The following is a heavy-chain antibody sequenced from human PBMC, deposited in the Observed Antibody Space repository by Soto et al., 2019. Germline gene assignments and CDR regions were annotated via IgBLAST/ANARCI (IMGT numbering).Heavy chain of an antibody. Sequence: QVQLVESGGGLVKPGGSLRLSCAASGFTFSDHYMSWIRQTPGKGLEWVSYISDSGKTIYYADSVKGRFTISRDNAKKSLYRQMTGLRVEDTAVYYCARPGPNYVDFSDLWGQGALVTVSS. V-gene: IGHV3-11*01. CDR1: GFTFSDHY. J-gene: IGHJ5*02. CDR2: ISDSGKTI. CDR3: ARPGPNYVDFSDL. D-gene: IGHD4-17*01.